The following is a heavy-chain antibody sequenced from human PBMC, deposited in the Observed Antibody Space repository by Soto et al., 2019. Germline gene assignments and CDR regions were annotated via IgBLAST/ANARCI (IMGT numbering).Heavy chain of an antibody. CDR2: ISGSGGST. J-gene: IGHJ5*02. CDR1: GFTFSSYA. CDR3: AKDQSLGQQLVRGHLGWFDP. D-gene: IGHD6-13*01. V-gene: IGHV3-23*01. Sequence: GGSLRLSCAASGFTFSSYAMSWVRQAPGKGLEWVSAISGSGGSTYYADSVKGRFTISRDNSKNTLYLQMNSLRAEDTAVYYCAKDQSLGQQLVRGHLGWFDPWGQGTLVTVSS.